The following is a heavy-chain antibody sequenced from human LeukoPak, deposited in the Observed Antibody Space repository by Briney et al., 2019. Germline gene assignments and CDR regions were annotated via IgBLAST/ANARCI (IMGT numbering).Heavy chain of an antibody. Sequence: ASVKVSCKASGYTFTSYGISWVRQATGQRLEWMGWISAYNGNTNYAQKLQGRVTMTTDTSTSTAYMELRSLRSDDTAVYYCARGGYSSGWYLDAFDIWGQGTMVTVSS. J-gene: IGHJ3*02. CDR3: ARGGYSSGWYLDAFDI. V-gene: IGHV1-18*01. CDR1: GYTFTSYG. D-gene: IGHD6-19*01. CDR2: ISAYNGNT.